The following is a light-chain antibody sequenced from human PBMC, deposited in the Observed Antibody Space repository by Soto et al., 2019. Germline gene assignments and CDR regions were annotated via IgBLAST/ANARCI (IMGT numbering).Light chain of an antibody. CDR3: QQYKNWSPNT. J-gene: IGKJ5*01. CDR1: EHIITN. CDR2: YAS. Sequence: EIAVTQSPATLSLSPGVRATLSCRASEHIITNFAWYQQKPVHPPAPLIYYASPMATGIPDRFSGSGCGTGFTLTISILQSEDFAVYYCQQYKNWSPNTFGQGTRLEI. V-gene: IGKV3-15*01.